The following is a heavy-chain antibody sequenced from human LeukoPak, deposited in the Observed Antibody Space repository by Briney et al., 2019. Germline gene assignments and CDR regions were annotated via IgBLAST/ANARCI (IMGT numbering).Heavy chain of an antibody. CDR1: GYTFTGYY. J-gene: IGHJ4*02. D-gene: IGHD2-2*01. CDR2: INPNSGGT. CDR3: ARHTSTYLDH. V-gene: IGHV1-2*02. Sequence: ASVKVSCKASGYTFTGYYMHWVRQAPGQGLEWMGWINPNSGGTNYAQKFQGRVTMTRDTSITTAYMELSRLGSDDTAVYSCARHTSTYLDHWGQGALVTVSS.